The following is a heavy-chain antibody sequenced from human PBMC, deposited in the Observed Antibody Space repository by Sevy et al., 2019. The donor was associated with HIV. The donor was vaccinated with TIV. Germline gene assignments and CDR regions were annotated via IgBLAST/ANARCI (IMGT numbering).Heavy chain of an antibody. Sequence: GGSLRLSCTTSGFTFGDFAMNWVRQAPGKGLEWVAFFKNRGLGGTLDHAASVKGRFIISRDDSKGIAYLQMNDLKTEDTGVYYCTRGKGDQSIFDYWGQGALVTVS. CDR1: GFTFGDFA. V-gene: IGHV3-49*04. J-gene: IGHJ4*02. CDR3: TRGKGDQSIFDY. D-gene: IGHD3-16*01. CDR2: FKNRGLGGTL.